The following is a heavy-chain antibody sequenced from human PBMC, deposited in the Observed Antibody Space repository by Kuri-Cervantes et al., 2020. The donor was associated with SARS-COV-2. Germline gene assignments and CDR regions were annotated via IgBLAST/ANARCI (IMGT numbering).Heavy chain of an antibody. V-gene: IGHV3-66*03. CDR2: IYRCGST. J-gene: IGHJ4*02. D-gene: IGHD7-27*01. CDR1: GCTVSSNY. Sequence: LSLTCAASGCTVSSNYMSWVRQAPGKGLEWVSLIYRCGSTYYADSLKGRFTISRDNSKNTLCLQMNSLRAEDTAVYYCAELGMGPVDYWGQGTLVTVSS. CDR3: AELGMGPVDY.